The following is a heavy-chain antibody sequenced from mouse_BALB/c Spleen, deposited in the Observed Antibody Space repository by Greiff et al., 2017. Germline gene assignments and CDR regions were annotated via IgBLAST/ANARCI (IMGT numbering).Heavy chain of an antibody. D-gene: IGHD1-1*01. CDR1: GYTFTSYW. CDR2: INPSTGYT. V-gene: IGHV1-7*01. CDR3: ARENYYGFDY. Sequence: QVHVKQSGAELAKPGASVKMSCKASGYTFTSYWMHWVKQRPGQGLEWIGYINPSTGYTEYNQKFKDKATLTADKSSSTAYMQLSSLTSEDSAVYYCARENYYGFDYWGQGTTLTVSS. J-gene: IGHJ2*01.